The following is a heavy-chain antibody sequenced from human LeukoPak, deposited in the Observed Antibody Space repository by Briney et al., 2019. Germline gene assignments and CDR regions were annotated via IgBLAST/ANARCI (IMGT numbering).Heavy chain of an antibody. CDR1: GFTFSSYA. CDR3: AKDEVGTS. Sequence: GGSLRLSCAASGFTFSSYAMSWVRQAPGEGLEWVSTISGSGGSTYYADSVKGRFTISRDNSKNTLCLHMNSLRADDTAVYYCAKDEVGTSWGQGTLVTVSS. CDR2: ISGSGGST. V-gene: IGHV3-23*01. D-gene: IGHD2-15*01. J-gene: IGHJ5*02.